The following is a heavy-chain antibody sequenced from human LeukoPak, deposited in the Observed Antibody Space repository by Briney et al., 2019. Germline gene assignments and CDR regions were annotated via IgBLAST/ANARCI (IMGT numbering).Heavy chain of an antibody. D-gene: IGHD6-13*01. CDR3: ARDQGPSSSWSYYYMDV. CDR2: INPNSGGT. CDR1: GYTFTGYY. Sequence: ASVRVSCKASGYTFTGYYMHWVRQAPGQGLEWMGWINPNSGGTNYAQKFQGRVTMTRDTSISTAYMELSRLRSDDTAVYYCARDQGPSSSWSYYYMDVWGKGTTVTVSS. V-gene: IGHV1-2*02. J-gene: IGHJ6*03.